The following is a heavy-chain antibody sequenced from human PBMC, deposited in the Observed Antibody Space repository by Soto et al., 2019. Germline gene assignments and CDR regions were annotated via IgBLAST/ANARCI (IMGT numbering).Heavy chain of an antibody. CDR1: GDSISSDGYF. CDR3: ARLRSSWYYFDY. J-gene: IGHJ4*02. CDR2: IYYSGNS. Sequence: QLQLQESGPGLVKPSETLSLTCTVSGDSISSDGYFWGWIRQPPGKGLEWIGIIYYSGNSYYNPSLKSRVTISVDTSKNQFSLKLNSVTAADTAIYYCARLRSSWYYFDYWGQGTLVTVSS. D-gene: IGHD6-13*01. V-gene: IGHV4-39*01.